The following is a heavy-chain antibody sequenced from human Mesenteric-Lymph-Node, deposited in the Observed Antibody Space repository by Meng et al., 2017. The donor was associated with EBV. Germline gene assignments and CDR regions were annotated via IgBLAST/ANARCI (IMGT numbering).Heavy chain of an antibody. CDR2: IYHFGSP. CDR1: GGSVSSGGYS. Sequence: RLQESGSGLVKPSQTLSLTCAVSGGSVSSGGYSWSWIRQPPGKGLEWIGYIYHFGSPNYNPSLKSRVTISVDRSKNQFSLNLTSMTAADTAVYYCARRGIAEGFDFWGQGTLVTVSS. J-gene: IGHJ4*02. CDR3: ARRGIAEGFDF. V-gene: IGHV4-30-2*01.